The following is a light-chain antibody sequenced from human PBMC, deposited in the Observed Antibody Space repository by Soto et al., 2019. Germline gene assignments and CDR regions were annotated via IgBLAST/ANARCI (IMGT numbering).Light chain of an antibody. J-gene: IGKJ1*01. CDR2: WAF. CDR3: QQYFITPWT. Sequence: DIEMTQSPDSLAVSLGERAAIHCKSRQSVLHSSNNVNYLAWYQQKPGQPPKLLIYWAFTRESGVPDRFSGSWSGTDFTLTISSLQAEDVAVYYCQQYFITPWTFGQGTKVEIK. CDR1: QSVLHSSNNVNY. V-gene: IGKV4-1*01.